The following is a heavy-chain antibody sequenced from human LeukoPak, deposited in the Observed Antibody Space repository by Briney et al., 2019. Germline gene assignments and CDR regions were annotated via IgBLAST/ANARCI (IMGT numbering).Heavy chain of an antibody. V-gene: IGHV1-8*01. Sequence: ASVTVSFKASGYTFTSYDINWVRQATGQGLEWMGWMNPNSGNTGYAQKFQGRVTMTRNTSISTAYMELSSLRSDDTAVYYCARGIYPGYSSGWYGGYFDYWGQGTLVTVSS. CDR1: GYTFTSYD. D-gene: IGHD6-19*01. CDR3: ARGIYPGYSSGWYGGYFDY. J-gene: IGHJ4*02. CDR2: MNPNSGNT.